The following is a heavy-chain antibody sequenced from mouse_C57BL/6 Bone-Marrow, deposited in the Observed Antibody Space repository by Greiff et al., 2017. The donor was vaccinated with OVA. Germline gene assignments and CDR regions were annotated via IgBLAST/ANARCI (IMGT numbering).Heavy chain of an antibody. CDR3: ASRGGSYAMDY. V-gene: IGHV5-9*01. CDR2: ISGGGGNT. CDR1: GFTFSSYT. J-gene: IGHJ4*01. Sequence: EVQVVESGGGLVKPGGSLKLSCAASGFTFSSYTMSWVRQTPEKRLEWVATISGGGGNTYYPDSVKGRFTISRDNAKTTLYLQMSSLRSEDTALYYCASRGGSYAMDYWGQGTSVTVSS.